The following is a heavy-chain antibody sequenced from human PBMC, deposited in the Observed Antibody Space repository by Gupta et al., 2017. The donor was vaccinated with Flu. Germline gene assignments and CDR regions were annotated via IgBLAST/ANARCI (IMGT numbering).Heavy chain of an antibody. Sequence: QVQLVQSGAEVKKPGSSVKVSCKASGGTFSSYAISWVRQAPGQGLEWMGGIIPIFGTANYAQKFQGRVTITADKSTSTAYMELSSLRSEDTAVYYCARAMYSSSSWDRKDYYYGMDVWGQGTTVTVSS. CDR3: ARAMYSSSSWDRKDYYYGMDV. D-gene: IGHD6-6*01. J-gene: IGHJ6*02. CDR1: GGTFSSYA. CDR2: IIPIFGTA. V-gene: IGHV1-69*06.